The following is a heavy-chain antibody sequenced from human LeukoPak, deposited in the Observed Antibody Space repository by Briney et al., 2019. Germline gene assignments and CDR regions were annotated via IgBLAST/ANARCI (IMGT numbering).Heavy chain of an antibody. J-gene: IGHJ5*02. CDR3: ARDWDDGRAERPA. CDR2: IYGGGDT. D-gene: IGHD3-22*01. Sequence: GGSLRLSCAASGFTVSGNYMSWFRQAPGKGLECVAVIYGGGDTYYADSVKGRFTISRDRSKNGLYLQMNSLRAEDTAVYYCARDWDDGRAERPAWGQGTLVTVSS. V-gene: IGHV3-53*01. CDR1: GFTVSGNY.